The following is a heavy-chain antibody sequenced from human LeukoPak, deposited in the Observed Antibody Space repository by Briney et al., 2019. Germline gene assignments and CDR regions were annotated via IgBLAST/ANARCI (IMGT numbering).Heavy chain of an antibody. CDR2: LSGSSTYI. J-gene: IGHJ4*02. Sequence: PGGSLRLSCAASGFTFSSYSINWVRQAPGKGLEWLSSLSGSSTYIYYADSVKGRFTVSRDNAKDPLYLQMNSLRAEDTAVYYCARDGTHGSGRHFDYWGQGTLVTVSS. D-gene: IGHD3-10*01. CDR3: ARDGTHGSGRHFDY. CDR1: GFTFSSYS. V-gene: IGHV3-21*01.